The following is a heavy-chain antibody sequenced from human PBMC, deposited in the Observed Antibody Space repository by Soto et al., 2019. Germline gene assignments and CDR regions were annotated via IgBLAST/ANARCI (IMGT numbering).Heavy chain of an antibody. D-gene: IGHD3-10*01. CDR2: ISYDGYLK. V-gene: IGHV3-30*18. Sequence: HPGGSLRLSCAASGFTFSTYGMQWVRQAPGKGLEWVAVISYDGYLKYYVDAVKGRFTVARDNSKNTLFLEMNSLRVEDTAVYFCAKDFKVSGSHYGTLNYYYGMDVWSQGTTVTVSS. CDR3: AKDFKVSGSHYGTLNYYYGMDV. CDR1: GFTFSTYG. J-gene: IGHJ6*02.